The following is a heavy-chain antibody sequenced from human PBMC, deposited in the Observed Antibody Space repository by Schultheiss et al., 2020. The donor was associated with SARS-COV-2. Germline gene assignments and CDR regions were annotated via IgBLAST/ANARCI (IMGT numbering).Heavy chain of an antibody. CDR3: ARDRLEGGLDY. CDR2: IYHSGST. J-gene: IGHJ4*02. CDR1: GYSISSGYY. V-gene: IGHV4-38-2*02. Sequence: SETLSLTCAVSGYSISSGYYWGWIRQPPGKGLEWIGSIYHSGSTYYNPSLKSRVTISVDTSRNQFSLKLSSVTAADTAVYYCARDRLEGGLDYWGQGTLVTVSS. D-gene: IGHD2-15*01.